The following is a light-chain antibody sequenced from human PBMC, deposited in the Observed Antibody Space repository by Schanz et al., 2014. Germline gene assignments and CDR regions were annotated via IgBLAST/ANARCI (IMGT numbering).Light chain of an antibody. Sequence: ESVLTQSPGTLSLSPGERATLSCRASQSVRSRNLAWYQQKPGQAPRLLIYGASTRATGIPARFSGSGSGTDFPLTISSLEPEDFAMYYCQQYGWSTRTFGQGTKVEI. J-gene: IGKJ1*01. CDR3: QQYGWSTRT. CDR1: QSVRSRN. V-gene: IGKV3-20*01. CDR2: GAS.